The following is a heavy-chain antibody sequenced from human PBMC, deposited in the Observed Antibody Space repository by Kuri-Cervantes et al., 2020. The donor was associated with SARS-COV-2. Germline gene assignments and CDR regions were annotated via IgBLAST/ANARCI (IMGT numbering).Heavy chain of an antibody. V-gene: IGHV3-23*01. CDR3: AKARPIDY. CDR2: ISDSGGST. J-gene: IGHJ4*02. CDR1: GFAFSSYA. Sequence: GESLKISCAASGFAFSSYAMSWVRQAPGKGLEWVSAISDSGGSTYYADSVKGRFTISRDNSKNTLYLQMNSLRAEDTAVYYCAKARPIDYWGQGTLVTVSS.